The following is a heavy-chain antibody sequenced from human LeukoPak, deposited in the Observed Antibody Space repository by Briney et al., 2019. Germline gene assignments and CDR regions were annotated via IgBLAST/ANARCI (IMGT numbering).Heavy chain of an antibody. J-gene: IGHJ4*02. CDR3: AKVNCSGGTWYYFEH. V-gene: IGHV3-23*01. CDR1: GFTFSGSA. D-gene: IGHD2-15*01. Sequence: PGGSLSLSCAASGFTFSGSAVRWVRQAPGKGLEWGSSISGSGNTIYYADSVKGRFTISRDNSRNTVYLQMNSLRADDTAVYYCAKVNCSGGTWYYFEHWGRGTLVTVSS. CDR2: ISGSGNTI.